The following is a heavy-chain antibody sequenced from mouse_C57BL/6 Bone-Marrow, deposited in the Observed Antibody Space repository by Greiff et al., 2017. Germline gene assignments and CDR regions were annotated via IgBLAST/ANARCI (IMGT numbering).Heavy chain of an antibody. V-gene: IGHV14-4*01. J-gene: IGHJ3*01. CDR1: GFNIKDDY. CDR2: IDPENGDT. CDR3: TTDGNFPFAY. Sequence: VQLKESGAELVRPGASVKLSCTASGFNIKDDYMHWVKQRPEQGLEWIGWIDPENGDTEYASKFQGKATITADTSSNTAYLQLSSLTSEDTAVYYCTTDGNFPFAYWGQGTLVTVSA. D-gene: IGHD2-1*01.